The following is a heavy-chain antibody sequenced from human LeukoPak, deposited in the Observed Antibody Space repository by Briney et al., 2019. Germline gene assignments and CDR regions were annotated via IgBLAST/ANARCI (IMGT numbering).Heavy chain of an antibody. CDR1: GFTFSSYA. CDR2: ISYDGSNK. Sequence: GRSLRLSCAASGFTFSSYAMHWVRQAPGKGLEWVAVISYDGSNKYYADSGKGRFTISRDNSKNTLYLQMNSLRAEDTAVYYCATHDSSGYFDYWGQGTLVTVSS. D-gene: IGHD3-22*01. J-gene: IGHJ4*02. V-gene: IGHV3-30-3*01. CDR3: ATHDSSGYFDY.